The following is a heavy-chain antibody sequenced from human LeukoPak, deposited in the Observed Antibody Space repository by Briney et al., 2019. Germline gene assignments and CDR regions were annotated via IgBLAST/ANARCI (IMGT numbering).Heavy chain of an antibody. CDR1: GFTFSSYG. D-gene: IGHD3-3*01. CDR2: ISGSGGST. CDR3: ANGGLGVITRDFDY. V-gene: IGHV3-23*01. J-gene: IGHJ4*02. Sequence: GGTLRLSCAASGFTFSSYGMSWVRQAPGKGLEWVSAISGSGGSTYYADSVKGRFTISRDNSKNTLYLQMNSLRAEDTAVYYCANGGLGVITRDFDYWGQGTLVTVSS.